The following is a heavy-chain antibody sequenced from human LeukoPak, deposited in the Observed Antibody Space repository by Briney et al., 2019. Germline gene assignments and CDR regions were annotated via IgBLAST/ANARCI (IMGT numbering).Heavy chain of an antibody. J-gene: IGHJ5*02. CDR2: INHSGST. V-gene: IGHV4-34*01. CDR1: GGSFSGYY. Sequence: SETLSLTCAVYGGSFSGYYWSWIRQPPGKGLEWIGEINHSGSTNYNPSLKSRVTISVDTSKNQFSLKRSSVTAAHTAVYDCARGHLANWFDPCGQRTLGTASS. CDR3: ARGHLANWFDP.